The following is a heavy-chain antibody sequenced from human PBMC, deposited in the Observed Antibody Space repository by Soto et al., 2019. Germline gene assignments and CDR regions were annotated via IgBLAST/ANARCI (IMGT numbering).Heavy chain of an antibody. J-gene: IGHJ3*02. D-gene: IGHD1-26*01. Sequence: EVQLVETGGGLIQPGGSLRLSCAASGFTVSSNYMSWVRQAPGRGLEWVSIIYSGGGTYYADSVKGRFTISRDHSKNTLYLQMNSLRDEDTAVYYCARRSNSPRNGAFDIRGQGTMIIVSS. V-gene: IGHV3-53*02. CDR2: IYSGGGT. CDR1: GFTVSSNY. CDR3: ARRSNSPRNGAFDI.